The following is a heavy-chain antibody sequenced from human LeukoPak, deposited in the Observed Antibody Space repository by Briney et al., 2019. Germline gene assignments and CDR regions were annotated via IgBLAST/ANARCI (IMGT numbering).Heavy chain of an antibody. CDR3: ARDLPIAAAGNFDY. V-gene: IGHV1-69*04. CDR1: GYTFTSYD. D-gene: IGHD6-13*01. CDR2: IIPILGTA. Sequence: SVKVSCKASGYTFTSYDINWVRQATGQGLEWMGRIIPILGTANYAQKFQGRVTITADKSTSTAYMELSSLRSEDTAVYYCARDLPIAAAGNFDYWGRGTLVTVSS. J-gene: IGHJ4*02.